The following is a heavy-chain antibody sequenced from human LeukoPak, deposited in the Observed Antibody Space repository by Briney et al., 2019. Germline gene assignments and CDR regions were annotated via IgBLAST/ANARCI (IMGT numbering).Heavy chain of an antibody. V-gene: IGHV1-46*01. Sequence: ASVKVSCKASGYTFTSYYIHWVRQAPGQGLEWMGMVSSSSGTTTCAQKFQGRVTMARDTSTSTVYMELSSLRSEDTAIYYCARDLIIGTTWYYFDYWGQGTLVTVSS. D-gene: IGHD1-20*01. CDR1: GYTFTSYY. J-gene: IGHJ4*02. CDR3: ARDLIIGTTWYYFDY. CDR2: VSSSSGTT.